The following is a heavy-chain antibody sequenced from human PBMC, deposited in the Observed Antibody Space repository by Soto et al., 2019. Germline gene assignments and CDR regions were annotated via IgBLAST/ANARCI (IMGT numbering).Heavy chain of an antibody. D-gene: IGHD3-10*01. Sequence: GASVKVSCKASGGTFSSYAISWVRQAPGQGLEWMGGIIPIFGTANYAQKFQGRVTITADESTSTAYMELSSLRSEDTAVYYCARSYYYGSGSYYYYYGMDVWGQGTTVTVS. J-gene: IGHJ6*02. CDR1: GGTFSSYA. CDR2: IIPIFGTA. V-gene: IGHV1-69*13. CDR3: ARSYYYGSGSYYYYYGMDV.